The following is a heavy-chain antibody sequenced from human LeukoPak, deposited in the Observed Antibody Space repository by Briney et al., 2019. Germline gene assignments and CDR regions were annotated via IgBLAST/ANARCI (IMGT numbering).Heavy chain of an antibody. Sequence: ASVKVSCKVSGYTLTELSMHWVRQAPGKGLEWMGGFDPEDGETIYAQKFQGGVTMTEDASTDTAYMELSSLRSEDTAVYYCATDPLYSYPYYYYYGMDVWGQGTTVTVSS. CDR3: ATDPLYSYPYYYYYGMDV. V-gene: IGHV1-24*01. CDR1: GYTLTELS. J-gene: IGHJ6*02. D-gene: IGHD3-16*02. CDR2: FDPEDGET.